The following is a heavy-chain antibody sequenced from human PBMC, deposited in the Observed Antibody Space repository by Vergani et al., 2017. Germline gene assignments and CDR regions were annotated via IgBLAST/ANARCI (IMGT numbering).Heavy chain of an antibody. V-gene: IGHV4-38-2*02. CDR2: VHTDGTA. CDR1: GYSISSGYY. D-gene: IGHD5-24*01. CDR3: ARDQWDDDGPRGWFAP. Sequence: QVQLQESGPGLLKPSETLSLTCTVSGYSISSGYYWGWIRQPPGKGLEWLGRVHTDGTAYYNPSLRTRVRLSADLSQSQFSLKMTSLTAADTAVYFCARDQWDDDGPRGWFAPWGQGILVTVSS. J-gene: IGHJ5*02.